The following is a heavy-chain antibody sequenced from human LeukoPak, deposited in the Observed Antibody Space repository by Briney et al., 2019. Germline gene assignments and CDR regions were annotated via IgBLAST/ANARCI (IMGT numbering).Heavy chain of an antibody. J-gene: IGHJ4*02. Sequence: GRSLRLSCAASGFTFSSYAVHWVRQAPGKGLEWVAVISYDGSNKYYADSVKGRFTISRDNSKNTLYLQMNSLRAKDTAVYYCAREPLYNNGWQRHFDSWGQGTLVTVSS. CDR2: ISYDGSNK. CDR3: AREPLYNNGWQRHFDS. CDR1: GFTFSSYA. D-gene: IGHD6-19*01. V-gene: IGHV3-30-3*01.